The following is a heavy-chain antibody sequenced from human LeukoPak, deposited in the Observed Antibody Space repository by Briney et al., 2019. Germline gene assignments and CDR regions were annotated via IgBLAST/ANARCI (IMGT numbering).Heavy chain of an antibody. V-gene: IGHV1-46*01. D-gene: IGHD6-19*01. CDR2: ITPSDGST. J-gene: IGHJ4*02. Sequence: ASVKVSCKASGCTFTNYHMHWVRQAPGQGLEWMGMITPSDGSTNYAQKFRGRVTVTRDMSTSTVYMELSSLRSEDTAVYYCARVGGWYRYFFYYWGQGTLLTVSS. CDR3: ARVGGWYRYFFYY. CDR1: GCTFTNYH.